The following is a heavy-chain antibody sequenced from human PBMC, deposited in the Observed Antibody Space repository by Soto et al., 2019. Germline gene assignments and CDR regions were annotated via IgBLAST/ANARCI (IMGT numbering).Heavy chain of an antibody. CDR3: ARRYYYDSSGYYLGD. CDR2: SYHSGSS. J-gene: IGHJ4*02. D-gene: IGHD3-22*01. Sequence: QVQLRESGPRLVKPSGTLSLTCAVSGSSITSSNWWSWVRQPPGKGLEWIGESYHSGSSNYNPSLKSPVTISVDKSKNQFFLKLTSVTAADTAVYYCARRYYYDSSGYYLGDWGQGTLVTVSS. V-gene: IGHV4-4*02. CDR1: GSSITSSNW.